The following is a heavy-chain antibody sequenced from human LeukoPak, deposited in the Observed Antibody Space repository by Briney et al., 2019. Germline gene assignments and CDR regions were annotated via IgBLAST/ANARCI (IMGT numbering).Heavy chain of an antibody. J-gene: IGHJ4*02. CDR3: VSGYDNTDFEF. CDR1: GFTFTRYW. V-gene: IGHV3-74*01. CDR2: TNGDGSDT. D-gene: IGHD5-12*01. Sequence: TGGSLRRSCAASGFTFTRYWMHWVRQAPGKGLVWVSCTNGDGSDTSYADSVKGRFTISRDNAKNTLHLQMNSLRVEDTAVYYCVSGYDNTDFEFWGQGTLVTVSS.